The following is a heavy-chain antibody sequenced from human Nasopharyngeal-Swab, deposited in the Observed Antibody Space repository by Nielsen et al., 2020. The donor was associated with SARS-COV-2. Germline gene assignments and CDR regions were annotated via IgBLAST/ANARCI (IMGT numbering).Heavy chain of an antibody. V-gene: IGHV4-39*07. CDR3: ARGGDGYPIDY. J-gene: IGHJ4*02. CDR2: IYYSGST. Sequence: WIRQPPGKGLEWIGSIYYSGSTYYNPSLKSQVTISVDTSKNQFSLKLSSVTAADTAVYYCARGGDGYPIDYWGQGTLVTVSS. D-gene: IGHD5-24*01.